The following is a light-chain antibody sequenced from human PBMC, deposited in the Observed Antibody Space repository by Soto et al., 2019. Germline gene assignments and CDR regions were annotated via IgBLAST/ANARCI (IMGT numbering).Light chain of an antibody. CDR1: QSISSW. J-gene: IGKJ4*01. V-gene: IGKV1-5*01. CDR3: QQYYSYSNLP. CDR2: DAS. Sequence: DIQMTQSPSTLSASVGDRVTITCRASQSISSWLAWYQQKPWKAPKLLIYDASSLESGVPSRFSGSGSGTEFTLTLSRLLPDDFATYYCQQYYSYSNLPFGGGTNEEI.